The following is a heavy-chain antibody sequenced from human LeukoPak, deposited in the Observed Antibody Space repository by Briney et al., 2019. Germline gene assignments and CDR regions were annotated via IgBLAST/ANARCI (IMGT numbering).Heavy chain of an antibody. CDR1: GGTFSSYA. CDR2: IIPIFGTA. D-gene: IGHD3-3*01. J-gene: IGHJ5*02. CDR3: AREAITIFGVVRTQTTYGPHRFDP. Sequence: SVKVSCKASGGTFSSYAISWVRQAPGQGLEWMGGIIPIFGTANYAQKFQGRVTITADKSTSTAYMELSSLRSEDTAVYYCAREAITIFGVVRTQTTYGPHRFDPWGQGTLVTVSS. V-gene: IGHV1-69*06.